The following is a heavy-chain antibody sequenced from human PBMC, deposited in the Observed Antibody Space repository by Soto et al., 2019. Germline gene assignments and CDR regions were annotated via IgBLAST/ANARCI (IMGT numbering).Heavy chain of an antibody. V-gene: IGHV4-34*01. CDR3: ASGRACSGGIGYSSGYYYYGMDV. CDR1: GGSFSGYY. J-gene: IGHJ6*02. Sequence: QVQLQQGCAGLLKPSETLSINCAVYGGSFSGYYWSWIRQPPGKGQARIGESDHSGSTNYKPSLKSRGTISEDTSNNQFSLTPSSVSGADTAVYYCASGRACSGGIGYSSGYYYYGMDVWVQGATVTVS. D-gene: IGHD2-15*01. CDR2: SDHSGST.